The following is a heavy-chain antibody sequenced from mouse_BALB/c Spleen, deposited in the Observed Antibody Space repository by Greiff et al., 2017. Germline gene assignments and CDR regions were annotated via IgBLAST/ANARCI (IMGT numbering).Heavy chain of an antibody. D-gene: IGHD2-10*02. CDR2: IWGDGST. J-gene: IGHJ3*01. Sequence: VQLQESGPGLVAPSQSLSITCTVSGFSLTGYGVNWVRQPPGKGLEWLGMIWGDGSTDYNSALKSRLSISKDNSKSQVFLKMNSLQTDDTARYYCAREREYGNYVDWFAYWGQGTLVTVSA. CDR1: GFSLTGYG. V-gene: IGHV2-6-7*01. CDR3: AREREYGNYVDWFAY.